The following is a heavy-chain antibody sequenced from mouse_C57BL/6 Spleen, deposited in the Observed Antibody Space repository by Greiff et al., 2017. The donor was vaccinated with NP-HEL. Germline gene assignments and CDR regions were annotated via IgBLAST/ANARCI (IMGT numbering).Heavy chain of an antibody. V-gene: IGHV7-3*01. CDR3: ARCPYEDYAMDY. CDR2: IRNKANGYTT. CDR1: GFTFTDYY. D-gene: IGHD2-10*02. J-gene: IGHJ4*01. Sequence: EVQGVESGGGLVQPGGSLSLSCAASGFTFTDYYMSWVRQPPGKALEWLGFIRNKANGYTTEYSASVKGRFTISRYNSQSILYLQMKALRAEDSATYYCARCPYEDYAMDYWGQGTSVTVSS.